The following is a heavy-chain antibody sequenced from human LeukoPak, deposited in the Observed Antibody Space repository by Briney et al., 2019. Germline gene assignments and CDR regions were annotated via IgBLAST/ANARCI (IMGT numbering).Heavy chain of an antibody. D-gene: IGHD3-10*01. J-gene: IGHJ4*02. V-gene: IGHV3-7*01. Sequence: GGSLRLSCAASGFTFSSYWMSWVRQAPGKGLEWVANIKKDGSEKHYVDSVKGRFTISRDNAKNSLYLQMNSLRAEDTAVYYCAREKDYYGSGSYYAFDFWGQGTLVTVSS. CDR2: IKKDGSEK. CDR3: AREKDYYGSGSYYAFDF. CDR1: GFTFSSYW.